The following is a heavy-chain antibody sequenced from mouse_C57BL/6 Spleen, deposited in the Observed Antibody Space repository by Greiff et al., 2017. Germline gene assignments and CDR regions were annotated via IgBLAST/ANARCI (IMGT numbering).Heavy chain of an antibody. CDR2: ISDGGSYT. CDR3: ARGDYYGSSYWYFDV. J-gene: IGHJ1*03. Sequence: EVHLVESGGGLVKPGGSLKLSCAASGFTFSSYAMSWVRQTPEKRLEWVATISDGGSYTYYPDNVKGRFTISRDNAKNNLYLQMSHLKSEDTAMYYCARGDYYGSSYWYFDVWGTGTTVTVSS. D-gene: IGHD1-1*01. V-gene: IGHV5-4*01. CDR1: GFTFSSYA.